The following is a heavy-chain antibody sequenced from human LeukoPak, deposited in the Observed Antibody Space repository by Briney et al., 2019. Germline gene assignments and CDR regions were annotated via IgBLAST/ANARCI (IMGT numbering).Heavy chain of an antibody. J-gene: IGHJ6*02. Sequence: ASVKVSCKVSGYTLTELSMHWVRQAPGKGLEWMGGFDPEDGETIYAQKFQGRVTMTEDTSTDTAYMELSSLRSEDTAVYYCARGRRYFDWLLDYYYYGMDVWGQGTTVTVSS. V-gene: IGHV1-24*01. D-gene: IGHD3-9*01. CDR3: ARGRRYFDWLLDYYYYGMDV. CDR1: GYTLTELS. CDR2: FDPEDGET.